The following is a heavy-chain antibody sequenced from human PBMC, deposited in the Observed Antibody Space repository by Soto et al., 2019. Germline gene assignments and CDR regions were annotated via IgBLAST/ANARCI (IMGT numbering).Heavy chain of an antibody. CDR1: GFTFSRYG. CDR2: IWYDGSNK. V-gene: IGHV3-33*01. D-gene: IGHD3-10*01. J-gene: IGHJ4*02. Sequence: QVQLVESGGGVVQPGRSLRLSCAASGFTFSRYGMHWVRQAPGKGLEWVALIWYDGSNKNYADSVKGRFTISRDDSKNTLYLQMNRLRAEDTAVYYCARDAYLGSGSYAYWGQGTLVTVSS. CDR3: ARDAYLGSGSYAY.